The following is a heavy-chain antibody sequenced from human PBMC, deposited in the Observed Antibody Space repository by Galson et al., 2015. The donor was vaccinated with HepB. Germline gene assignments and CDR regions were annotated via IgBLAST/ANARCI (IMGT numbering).Heavy chain of an antibody. D-gene: IGHD3-10*01. Sequence: SLRLSCAASGFTFDDYAMHWVRQAPGKGLEWVSGISWNSGSLGYADSVKGRFTVSRDNSKNTLYLQMNSLRAEDTAVYHCAKERGFGELYRLPGGDYYGMDVWGQGTTVTVSS. V-gene: IGHV3-9*01. J-gene: IGHJ6*02. CDR1: GFTFDDYA. CDR3: AKERGFGELYRLPGGDYYGMDV. CDR2: ISWNSGSL.